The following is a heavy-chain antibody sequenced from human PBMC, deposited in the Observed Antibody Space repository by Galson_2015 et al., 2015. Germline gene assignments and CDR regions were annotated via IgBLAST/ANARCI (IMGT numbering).Heavy chain of an antibody. Sequence: SVKVSCKASGYTFSTHAMNWVRQAPGQGLEWMGWINTKTGHPTYAQGLTGRFVFSLDTSVSTAYLQISSLKAEDTAVYYCARDLCEIVPAAIGWFDPWGQGTLVTVSS. D-gene: IGHD2-2*02. CDR3: ARDLCEIVPAAIGWFDP. CDR1: GYTFSTHA. J-gene: IGHJ5*02. CDR2: INTKTGHP. V-gene: IGHV7-4-1*02.